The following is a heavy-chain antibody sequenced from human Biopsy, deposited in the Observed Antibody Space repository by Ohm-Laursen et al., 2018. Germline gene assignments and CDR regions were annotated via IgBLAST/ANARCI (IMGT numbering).Heavy chain of an antibody. CDR1: GGSITADF. CDR2: RFHSSSP. CDR3: VRLNRRGNIIFFDY. Sequence: TLSLTCTVSGGSITADFWTWIRQTPGERLEWIGYRFHSSSPMYNPSLKSRVTISVDTSKSQFSLTLPSVTAADTAVYYCVRLNRRGNIIFFDYWGRGTLVTVSS. V-gene: IGHV4-4*09. J-gene: IGHJ4*02. D-gene: IGHD3/OR15-3a*01.